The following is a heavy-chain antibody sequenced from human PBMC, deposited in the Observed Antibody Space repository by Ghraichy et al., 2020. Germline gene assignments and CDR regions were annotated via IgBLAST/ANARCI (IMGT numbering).Heavy chain of an antibody. V-gene: IGHV1-2*02. Sequence: ASVKVSCKASGYTFTGYYMHWVRQAPGQGLEWMGWINPNSGGTNYAQKFQGRVTMTRDTSISTAYMELSRLRSDDTAVYYCARAGLLRFLDWAPLHVDYWGQGTLVTVSS. J-gene: IGHJ4*02. D-gene: IGHD3-3*01. CDR2: INPNSGGT. CDR1: GYTFTGYY. CDR3: ARAGLLRFLDWAPLHVDY.